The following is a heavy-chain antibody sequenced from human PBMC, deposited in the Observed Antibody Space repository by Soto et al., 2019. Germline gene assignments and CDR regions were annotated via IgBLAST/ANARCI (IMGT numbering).Heavy chain of an antibody. CDR3: ANRPASLVCFDY. Sequence: EVQLLESGGGLVQPGGSLRLSCAASGFTFSNYDISWDRQAPGKGLEGVSTISGGGGKIYYADSVKGPFTISRDNSKNTLYMQMNSLRAADTAVYYCANRPASLVCFDYWGQGTLVTVSS. J-gene: IGHJ4*02. V-gene: IGHV3-23*01. CDR1: GFTFSNYD. D-gene: IGHD2-2*01. CDR2: ISGGGGKI.